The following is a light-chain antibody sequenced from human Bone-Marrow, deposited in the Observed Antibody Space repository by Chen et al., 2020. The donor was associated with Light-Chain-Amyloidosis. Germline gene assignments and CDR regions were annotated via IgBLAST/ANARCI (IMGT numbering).Light chain of an antibody. CDR1: DLPTKY. V-gene: IGLV3-25*03. Sequence: YELTQPPAVSVPPGQTARLTCSGDDLPTKYAYWYQQKPGQAPVLVIHRDTERPSGISERFSGSSSGTTATLTISGVQAEDEADYHCQSADSSGTYEVIFGGGTKLTVL. CDR2: RDT. J-gene: IGLJ2*01. CDR3: QSADSSGTYEVI.